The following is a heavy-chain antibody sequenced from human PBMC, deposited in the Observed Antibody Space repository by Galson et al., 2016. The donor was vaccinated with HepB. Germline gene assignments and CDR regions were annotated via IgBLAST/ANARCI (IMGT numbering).Heavy chain of an antibody. J-gene: IGHJ3*01. CDR2: FIPILGVP. V-gene: IGHV1-69*02. Sequence: SVKVSCKASGGTFSSYTINWVRQAPGQGLEWLGRFIPILGVPSYTQTFQGRVTITAEKSARTAYMELSSLRPEDTAVYYCARGQQLVWSDAFDLWGQGTMVTVSS. D-gene: IGHD6-13*01. CDR1: GGTFSSYT. CDR3: ARGQQLVWSDAFDL.